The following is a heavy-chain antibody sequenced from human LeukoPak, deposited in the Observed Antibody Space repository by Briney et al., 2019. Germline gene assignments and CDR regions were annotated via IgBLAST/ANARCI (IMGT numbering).Heavy chain of an antibody. CDR2: INPSGGGT. V-gene: IGHV1-46*01. CDR3: ARDNSVEDTAWWFDP. Sequence: ASVKVSRKASGYTFTTYYIHWVRQAPGQGLEWMGIINPSGGGTSYAQKFQGRVTVTRDMSTSTDYMELSSLRSEDTAVYYCARDNSVEDTAWWFDPWGQGTLVTVSS. J-gene: IGHJ5*02. D-gene: IGHD4-23*01. CDR1: GYTFTTYY.